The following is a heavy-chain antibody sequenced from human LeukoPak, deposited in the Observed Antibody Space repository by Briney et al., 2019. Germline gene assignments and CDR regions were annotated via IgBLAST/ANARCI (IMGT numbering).Heavy chain of an antibody. J-gene: IGHJ4*02. D-gene: IGHD3-10*01. CDR2: FYYSGST. Sequence: SGTLSLTRTVSGDSISSSNLFWGWIRQPPGEGLEWIGGFYYSGSTFYNPSLNSRATISGDRSKNQISLRLSSVTAADTAVYYCTKDASSYYIYYWGQGILVTVSS. CDR3: TKDASSYYIYY. CDR1: GDSISSSNLF. V-gene: IGHV4-39*07.